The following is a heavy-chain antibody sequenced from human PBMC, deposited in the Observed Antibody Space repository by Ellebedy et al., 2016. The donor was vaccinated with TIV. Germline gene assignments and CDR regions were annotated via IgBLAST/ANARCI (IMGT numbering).Heavy chain of an antibody. CDR1: GGSISSNNSS. J-gene: IGHJ4*02. D-gene: IGHD2-21*02. CDR2: IYYSGST. CDR3: ARMRYCGGDCWYFDY. V-gene: IGHV4-39*01. Sequence: MPSETLSLTCTVSGGSISSNNSSWGWIRQPPGKGLEWIGSIYYSGSTYYNPSLKSRVTISVDTSKNQFSLKLSSVTAADTAVYYCARMRYCGGDCWYFDYWGQGTLVTVSS.